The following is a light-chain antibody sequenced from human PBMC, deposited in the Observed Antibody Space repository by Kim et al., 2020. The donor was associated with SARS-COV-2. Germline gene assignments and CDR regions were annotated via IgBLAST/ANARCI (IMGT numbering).Light chain of an antibody. CDR2: GAS. J-gene: IGKJ2*01. V-gene: IGKV1-27*01. CDR3: QKYNDVPYT. Sequence: SASVGDSVTLTGRARQVISHYLAWYQQRPGKVPELLIYGASILQSGVPSRFSGSGSRTDFTLTITNLQPEDVGTYYCQKYNDVPYTFGQGTKLEI. CDR1: QVISHY.